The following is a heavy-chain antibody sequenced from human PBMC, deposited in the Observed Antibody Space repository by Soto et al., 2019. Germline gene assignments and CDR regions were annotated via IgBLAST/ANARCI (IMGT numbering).Heavy chain of an antibody. Sequence: VQLVESGGGLVKPGGSLRLSCAASGFTFSNAWMNWVRQAPGKGLEWVGRIKSKTDGGTTDYAAPVKGRFTISRDDSKNTLYLQMNSLNTEDTAVYYCTTEPLRYFDWLLGGTWCWGQGTLVTVSS. CDR3: TTEPLRYFDWLLGGTWC. CDR1: GFTFSNAW. V-gene: IGHV3-15*07. CDR2: IKSKTDGGTT. D-gene: IGHD3-9*01. J-gene: IGHJ4*02.